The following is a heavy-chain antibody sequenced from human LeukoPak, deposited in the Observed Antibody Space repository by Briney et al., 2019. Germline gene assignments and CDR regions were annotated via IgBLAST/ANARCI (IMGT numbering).Heavy chain of an antibody. CDR1: GFTFDDYA. CDR3: AKGTAAAYFDY. V-gene: IGHV3-9*01. J-gene: IGHJ4*02. Sequence: GGSLRLSCAASGFTFDDYAMHWVRQAPGKGLEWVSGISWSSGSIGYADSVKGRFTISRDNAKNSLYLQMNSLRAEDTALYYCAKGTAAAYFDYWGQGTLVTVSS. CDR2: ISWSSGSI. D-gene: IGHD6-13*01.